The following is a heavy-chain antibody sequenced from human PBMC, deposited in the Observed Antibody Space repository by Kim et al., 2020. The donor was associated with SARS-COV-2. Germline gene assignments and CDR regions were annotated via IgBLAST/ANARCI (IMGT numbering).Heavy chain of an antibody. J-gene: IGHJ4*02. CDR1: GFTFSSYA. D-gene: IGHD6-13*01. CDR3: AKSLGGYSSSWVDY. V-gene: IGHV3-23*01. Sequence: GGSLRLSCAASGFTFSSYAMSWVRQAPGKGLVWVSAISGSGGSTYYADSVKGRFTISRDNSKNTLYLQMNSLRAEDTAVYYCAKSLGGYSSSWVDYWGQGALVTVSS. CDR2: ISGSGGST.